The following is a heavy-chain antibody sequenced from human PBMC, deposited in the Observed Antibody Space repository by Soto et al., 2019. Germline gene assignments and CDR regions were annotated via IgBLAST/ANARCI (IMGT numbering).Heavy chain of an antibody. D-gene: IGHD2-2*01. V-gene: IGHV3-23*01. CDR3: AKSPFILRPAAPTLYYMDV. J-gene: IGHJ6*03. Sequence: GGSLRLSCAASGFTFSSYAMSWVRQAPGKGLEWVSAISGSGGSTYYADSVKGRFTISRDNSKNTLYLQMNSLRAEDTAVYYCAKSPFILRPAAPTLYYMDVWGKGTTVTVSS. CDR2: ISGSGGST. CDR1: GFTFSSYA.